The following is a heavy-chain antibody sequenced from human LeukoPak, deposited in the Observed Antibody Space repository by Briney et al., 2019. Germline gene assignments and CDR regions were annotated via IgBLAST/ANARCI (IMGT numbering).Heavy chain of an antibody. CDR2: ISYDGSNK. D-gene: IGHD3-22*01. CDR1: GFTFSSYG. CDR3: ARGRYYDSSGYDYFDY. V-gene: IGHV3-30*03. J-gene: IGHJ4*02. Sequence: PGGSLRLSCAASGFTFSSYGMHWVRQAPGKGLEWVAVISYDGSNKYYADSVKGRFTISRDNSKNTLYLQMNSLRAEDTAVYYCARGRYYDSSGYDYFDYWGQGTLVTVSS.